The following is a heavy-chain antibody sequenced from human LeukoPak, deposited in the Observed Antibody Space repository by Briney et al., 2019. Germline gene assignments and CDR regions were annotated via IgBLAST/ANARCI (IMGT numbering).Heavy chain of an antibody. CDR3: ARVGRDCRDTRCTWSDWLDP. CDR1: GYTFTTFG. V-gene: IGHV1-18*01. Sequence: DSVKVSCKASGYTFTTFGISWVRQAPGQGLEWMGWISGYNDNPHYAQTFQDRVTMTTDTSSSTSYMELRSLGSDDTAVYYCARVGRDCRDTRCTWSDWLDPWGQGTLVTVSS. J-gene: IGHJ5*02. D-gene: IGHD2-2*01. CDR2: ISGYNDNP.